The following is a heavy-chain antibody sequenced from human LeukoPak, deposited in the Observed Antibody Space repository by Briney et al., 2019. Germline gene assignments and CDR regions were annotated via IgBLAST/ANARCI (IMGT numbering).Heavy chain of an antibody. CDR2: IKQDGSEK. D-gene: IGHD6-13*01. V-gene: IGHV3-7*01. CDR1: GFTFSNFW. CDR3: ARVPYSYSWNYYFYYMDV. J-gene: IGHJ6*03. Sequence: PGGSLRLSCAASGFTFSNFWMSWVRQAPEKGLEWVANIKQDGSEKYYVDSVKGRFTISRDNAKNSLYLQMNSLRAEDTAVYYCARVPYSYSWNYYFYYMDVWGKGTTVTVSS.